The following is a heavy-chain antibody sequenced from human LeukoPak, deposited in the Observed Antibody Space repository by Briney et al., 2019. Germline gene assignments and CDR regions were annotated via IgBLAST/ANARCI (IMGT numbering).Heavy chain of an antibody. V-gene: IGHV3-23*01. CDR1: GFTFSSYA. CDR3: AKVQSVGPTDGSIDY. J-gene: IGHJ4*02. CDR2: ISGSGGST. D-gene: IGHD1-26*01. Sequence: PGGSLRLSCAASGFTFSSYAMSWVRQAPRKGLEWVSTISGSGGSTYYADSVKGRFTISRDNSKSTLYLQMNSLRAEDTAVFYCAKVQSVGPTDGSIDYWGQGTLVTVSS.